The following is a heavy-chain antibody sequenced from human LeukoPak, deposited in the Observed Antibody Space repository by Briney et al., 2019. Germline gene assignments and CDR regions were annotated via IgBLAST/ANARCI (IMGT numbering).Heavy chain of an antibody. CDR2: IYPGDTDT. V-gene: IGHV5-51*01. D-gene: IGHD1-26*01. CDR1: GFSFTTYW. CDR3: GRHQIVGVTRSPFDY. Sequence: GESLKISCKGSGFSFTTYWNGWVRQLPRKGLEWKGIIYPGDTDTKYRPSFQGQVTIADDQSISTAYLQWSSLKASDTAMYYCGRHQIVGVTRSPFDYWGQGTLVTGSS. J-gene: IGHJ4*02.